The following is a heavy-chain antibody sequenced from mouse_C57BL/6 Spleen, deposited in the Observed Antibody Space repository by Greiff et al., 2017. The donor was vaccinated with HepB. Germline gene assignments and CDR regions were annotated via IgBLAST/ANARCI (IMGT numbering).Heavy chain of an antibody. CDR3: AGDYDWYFDY. CDR2: INPNNGGT. CDR1: GYTFTDYN. Sequence: EVKLMESGPELVKPGASVKMSCKASGYTFTDYNMHWVKQSHGKSLEWIGYINPNNGGTSYNQKFKGKATLTVNKSSSTAYMELRSLTSEDSAVYYCAGDYDWYFDYWGQGTTLTVSS. D-gene: IGHD2-4*01. J-gene: IGHJ2*01. V-gene: IGHV1-22*01.